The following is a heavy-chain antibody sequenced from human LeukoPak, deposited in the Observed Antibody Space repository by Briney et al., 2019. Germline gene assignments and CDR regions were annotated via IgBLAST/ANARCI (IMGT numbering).Heavy chain of an antibody. CDR3: AKDLLRYFDWLSPPLPDY. Sequence: GGSLRLSCAASGFTFSSYAMSWVRQAPGKGLEWVSAISGSGGSTYYADSVKGRFTISRDNSKDTLYLQMNSLRAEDTAVYYCAKDLLRYFDWLSPPLPDYWGQGTLVTVSS. CDR1: GFTFSSYA. J-gene: IGHJ4*02. D-gene: IGHD3-9*01. CDR2: ISGSGGST. V-gene: IGHV3-23*01.